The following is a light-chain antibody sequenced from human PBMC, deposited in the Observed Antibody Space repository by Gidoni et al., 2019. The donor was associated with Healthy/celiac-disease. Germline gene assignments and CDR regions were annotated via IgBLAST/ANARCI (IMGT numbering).Light chain of an antibody. J-gene: IGLJ1*01. Sequence: QSALTQPRSVSGSPGQSVTIHCTGTSSDVGGYNYVSWYKQHPGKAPKLMIYEVSKRPSGVPDLFSGSTSGNTASLTLSGLQAEDGADYYCCSYAGSYYVFGTGTKVTVL. CDR3: CSYAGSYYV. CDR2: EVS. V-gene: IGLV2-11*01. CDR1: SSDVGGYNY.